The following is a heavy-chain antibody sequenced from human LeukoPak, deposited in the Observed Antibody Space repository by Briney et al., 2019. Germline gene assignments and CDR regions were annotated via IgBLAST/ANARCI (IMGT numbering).Heavy chain of an antibody. CDR2: ISTAGDT. CDR3: ARVPSGSWDFDY. Sequence: PGGSLRLSGAASGFTFSSYDMHWVRQATGKGLDWVSSISTAGDTYYPGSVKGRFTISRENAKNSLYLQMNSLRAGDTAVYYCARVPSGSWDFDYWGQGTLVTVSS. CDR1: GFTFSSYD. V-gene: IGHV3-13*01. D-gene: IGHD1-26*01. J-gene: IGHJ4*02.